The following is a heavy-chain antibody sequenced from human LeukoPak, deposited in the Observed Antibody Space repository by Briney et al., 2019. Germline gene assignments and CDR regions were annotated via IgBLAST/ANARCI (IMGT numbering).Heavy chain of an antibody. CDR2: ISPSGSTT. J-gene: IGHJ4*02. Sequence: GGSLRLSCAASGFTFSSYEMNWVRQAPEKGLEWVSFISPSGSTTYYADSVKGRFTISRDNARNSLYLQMNSLRAEDTAVYYCARDGPGYSFDYWGQGTLVPSPQ. D-gene: IGHD5-18*01. V-gene: IGHV3-48*03. CDR1: GFTFSSYE. CDR3: ARDGPGYSFDY.